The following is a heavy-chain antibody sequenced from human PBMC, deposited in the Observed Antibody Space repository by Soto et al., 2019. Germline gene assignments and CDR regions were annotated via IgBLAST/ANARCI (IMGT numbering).Heavy chain of an antibody. D-gene: IGHD3-3*01. Sequence: PGGSLRLSCAASGFTFSSYGMHWVRQAPGKGLEWVAVISYDGSNKYYADSVKGRFTISRDNSKNTLYLQMNSLRAEDTAVYYCAIPIPLVRFLEWYPGADPWGQGTLVTVSS. J-gene: IGHJ5*02. V-gene: IGHV3-30*03. CDR2: ISYDGSNK. CDR1: GFTFSSYG. CDR3: AIPIPLVRFLEWYPGADP.